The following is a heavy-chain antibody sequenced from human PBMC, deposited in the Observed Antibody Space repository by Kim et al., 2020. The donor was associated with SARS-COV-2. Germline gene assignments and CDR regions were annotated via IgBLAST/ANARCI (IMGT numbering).Heavy chain of an antibody. CDR1: GFTFSSYG. CDR3: ARRAGNYFDY. CDR2: IWFDGSAT. V-gene: IGHV3-33*01. Sequence: GGSLRLSCAASGFTFSSYGMHWVRQAPGKGLEWVALIWFDGSATHYAASVKGRFTISRDKSKNTLYLEMNSLRAEDTALYYCARRAGNYFDYWGQGTLVT. J-gene: IGHJ4*02. D-gene: IGHD6-19*01.